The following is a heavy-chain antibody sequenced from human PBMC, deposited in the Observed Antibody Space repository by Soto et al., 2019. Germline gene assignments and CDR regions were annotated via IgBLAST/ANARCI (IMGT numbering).Heavy chain of an antibody. Sequence: PSETLSLTCTVSGNSISDYYWSWIRQPPGKGLEWIGYIFHNGNTNYNPSLKRRVTMSVDTSKNQFSLRLSSVTAADTALYYCARDVGGTVTLEAAFDFGGQGTMVT. CDR1: GNSISDYY. CDR2: IFHNGNT. CDR3: ARDVGGTVTLEAAFDF. V-gene: IGHV4-59*01. J-gene: IGHJ3*01. D-gene: IGHD4-17*01.